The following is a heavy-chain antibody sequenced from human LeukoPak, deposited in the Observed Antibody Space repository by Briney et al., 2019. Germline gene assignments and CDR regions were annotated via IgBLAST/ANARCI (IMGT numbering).Heavy chain of an antibody. CDR1: GGSFSGYC. V-gene: IGHV4-34*01. CDR2: INHSGST. D-gene: IGHD6-25*01. CDR3: ARGPIAATSNWFDP. Sequence: PSETLSLTCAVYGGSFSGYCWSWIRQPPGKGLEWIGEINHSGSTNYNPSLKSRFTISVDTSKNQFSLKLSSVTAADTAVYYCARGPIAATSNWFDPWGQGTLVTVSS. J-gene: IGHJ5*02.